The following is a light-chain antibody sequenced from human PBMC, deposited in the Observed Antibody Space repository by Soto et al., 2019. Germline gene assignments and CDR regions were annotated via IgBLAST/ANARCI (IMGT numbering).Light chain of an antibody. V-gene: IGKV3-20*01. Sequence: EIVLMQSPGTLSLSPGERATLSCRASQSVSNNYVAWYQQKPGQAPRLLIAGASSRATDIPDRFSGSGSGTDFTLTISRLEPEDFAVYYCQQYGSSPPLPFGGGTKVEIK. CDR3: QQYGSSPPLP. CDR1: QSVSNNY. J-gene: IGKJ4*01. CDR2: GAS.